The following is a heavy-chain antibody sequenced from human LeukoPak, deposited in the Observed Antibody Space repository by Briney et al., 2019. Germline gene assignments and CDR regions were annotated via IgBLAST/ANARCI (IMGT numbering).Heavy chain of an antibody. CDR3: AKVPIVLMVYATDFDY. CDR1: GFTFSSYA. CDR2: TSGSGGST. V-gene: IGHV3-23*01. D-gene: IGHD2-8*01. Sequence: GGSLRLSCAASGFTFSSYAMSWVRQAPGKGLEWVSATSGSGGSTYYADSVKGRFTISRDNSKNTLYLQMNSLRAEDTAVYYCAKVPIVLMVYATDFDYWGQGTLVTVSS. J-gene: IGHJ4*02.